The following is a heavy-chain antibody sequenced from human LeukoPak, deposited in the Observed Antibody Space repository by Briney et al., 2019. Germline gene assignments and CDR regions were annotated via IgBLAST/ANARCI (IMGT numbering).Heavy chain of an antibody. V-gene: IGHV1-46*01. CDR3: ARQPPIMRAFDI. Sequence: ASVKVSCKAFGYTFSSHYIHCVRQAPGQGLEWMGVINPSGGRTTYAQKFQGRVTMTRDTSTSTVYMELSSLRSEDTVVYYCARQPPIMRAFDIWGQGTMVTVSS. CDR2: INPSGGRT. CDR1: GYTFSSHY. J-gene: IGHJ3*02. D-gene: IGHD3-16*01.